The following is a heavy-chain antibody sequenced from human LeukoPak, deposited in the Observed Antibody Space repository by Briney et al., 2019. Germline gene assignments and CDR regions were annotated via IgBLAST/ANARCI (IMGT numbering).Heavy chain of an antibody. V-gene: IGHV3-53*01. CDR2: IYSGGST. J-gene: IGHJ6*03. D-gene: IGHD6-19*01. CDR1: GFTVSFNY. Sequence: GGSLRLSCAASGFTVSFNYMSWVRQAPGKGLEWISVIYSGGSTYYADSVKGRFTISRDDSKNTLYLQMNSLRAEDTAIYYCARAQWRTYSYYYMNVWGKGTTVTVSS. CDR3: ARAQWRTYSYYYMNV.